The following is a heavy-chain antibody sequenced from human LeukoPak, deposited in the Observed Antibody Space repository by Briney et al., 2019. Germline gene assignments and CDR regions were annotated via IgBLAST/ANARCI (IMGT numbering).Heavy chain of an antibody. CDR1: GCSISSYY. J-gene: IGHJ4*02. D-gene: IGHD2/OR15-2a*01. Sequence: PSETLSLTCTVSGCSISSYYWSWIRQPPGKGLEWIGYIYYSGSTNYNPSLKSRVTISVDTSKNQFSLKLSSVTAADTAVYYCARVITVSKIFDYWGQGTLVTVSS. CDR3: ARVITVSKIFDY. CDR2: IYYSGST. V-gene: IGHV4-59*01.